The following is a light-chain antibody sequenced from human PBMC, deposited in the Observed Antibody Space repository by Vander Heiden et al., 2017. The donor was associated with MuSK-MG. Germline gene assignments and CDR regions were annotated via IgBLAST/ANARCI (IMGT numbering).Light chain of an antibody. J-gene: IGKJ5*01. CDR2: DAS. CDR3: QQRSYWPPFT. V-gene: IGKV3-11*01. CDR1: QSVNTF. Sequence: EIVLTQSPGTLSLSPGDRATLSCRASQSVNTFLDWYQQRPGQAPRLLIYDASKRATGIPARFSGSGYGTDFTLTISSREPEDFAVYFCQQRSYWPPFTFGQGTRLETK.